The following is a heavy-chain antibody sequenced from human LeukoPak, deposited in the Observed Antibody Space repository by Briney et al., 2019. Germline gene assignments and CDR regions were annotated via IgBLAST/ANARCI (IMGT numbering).Heavy chain of an antibody. CDR2: ISSSSYI. CDR3: ARDSYGDYDYYYYGMDV. J-gene: IGHJ6*02. CDR1: GFTFSSYS. D-gene: IGHD4-17*01. V-gene: IGHV3-21*01. Sequence: GGSLRLSCAASGFTFSSYSMNWVRQAPGKGLEWVSSISSSSYIYYADSVKGRFTISRDNAKNSLYLQMNSLRAEDTAVYYCARDSYGDYDYYYYGMDVWGQGTTVTVSS.